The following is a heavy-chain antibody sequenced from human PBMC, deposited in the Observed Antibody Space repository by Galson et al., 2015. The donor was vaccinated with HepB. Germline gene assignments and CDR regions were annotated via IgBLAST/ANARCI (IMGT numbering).Heavy chain of an antibody. V-gene: IGHV3-23*01. D-gene: IGHD6-25*01. CDR3: AKARSGYNLVGFDL. J-gene: IGHJ2*01. CDR2: ITSGDTE. CDR1: GFTFSTHG. Sequence: SLRLSCAASGFTFSTHGMSWVRQAPGKGPEWVSGITSGDTEFYAESVKGRFTISRDNSENTLHLQMNSLRADDTAVYYCAKARSGYNLVGFDLWGRGTLVTVSS.